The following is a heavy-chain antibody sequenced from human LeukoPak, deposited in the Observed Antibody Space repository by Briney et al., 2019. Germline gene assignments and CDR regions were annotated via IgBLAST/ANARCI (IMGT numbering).Heavy chain of an antibody. CDR2: IYYSGST. D-gene: IGHD1-26*01. CDR3: ARLVRSGATPYDY. Sequence: SETLSLTCTVSGGSISSYYWSWIRQPPGKGLEWIGYIYYSGSTNYNPPLKSRVTISVDTSKNQFSLKLSSVTAADTAVYYCARLVRSGATPYDYWGQGTLVTVSS. V-gene: IGHV4-59*08. CDR1: GGSISSYY. J-gene: IGHJ4*02.